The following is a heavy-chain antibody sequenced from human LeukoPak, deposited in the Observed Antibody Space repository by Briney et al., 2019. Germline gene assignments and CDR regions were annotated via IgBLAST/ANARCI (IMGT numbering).Heavy chain of an antibody. V-gene: IGHV4-39*07. J-gene: IGHJ5*02. CDR3: AKGAGGFSYYNWFDP. CDR1: GGSISSSPYY. CDR2: IYYSGTT. D-gene: IGHD5-18*01. Sequence: PSETLSLTCTVSGGSISSSPYYWGWIRQPPGKGLEWIGSIYYSGTTHYSPSLESRVTISVDTSKKQFSLKLASVTAADTAIYYCAKGAGGFSYYNWFDPWGQGTLVTVSS.